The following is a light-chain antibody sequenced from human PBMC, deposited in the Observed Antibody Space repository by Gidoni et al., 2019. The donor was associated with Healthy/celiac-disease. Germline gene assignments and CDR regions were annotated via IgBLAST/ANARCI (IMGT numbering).Light chain of an antibody. J-gene: IGKJ1*01. CDR1: QSVLYSSNNKNY. CDR2: WAS. V-gene: IGKV4-1*01. CDR3: QQYDSTPPWT. Sequence: DIVMTQSPKSLAVSLGERATINCKSSQSVLYSSNNKNYLAWYQQKPGQPPKLLIYWASTRESGVPDRFSGSGSGTDFTLTISSLQAEDVAVYYCQQYDSTPPWTFGQGTKVEIK.